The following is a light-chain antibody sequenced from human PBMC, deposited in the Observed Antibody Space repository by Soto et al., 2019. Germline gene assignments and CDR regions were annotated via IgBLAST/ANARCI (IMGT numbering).Light chain of an antibody. CDR1: SNDVGGYNY. J-gene: IGLJ2*01. CDR3: SSYAGSSSFVL. CDR2: EVS. Sequence: QSALTQSPAASGSPGQSVTISCIGTSNDVGGYNYVSWYQHHPGKAPKLMIYEVSKRPSGVPDRFSGSKSGSTASLTVSGLQSEDEDDYYCSSYAGSSSFVLFGGGTKLTVL. V-gene: IGLV2-8*01.